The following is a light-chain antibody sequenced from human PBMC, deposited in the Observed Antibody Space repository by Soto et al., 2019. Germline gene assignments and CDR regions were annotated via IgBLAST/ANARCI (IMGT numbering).Light chain of an antibody. V-gene: IGLV2-8*01. CDR1: SSDVGGYNY. Sequence: QSALTQPPSASGSPGQSVTISCTGTSSDVGGYNYVSWYQQHPGKAPKLMIYEVTKRPSGVPDRFSGSKSGNTASLTVSGLQAEDEADYYCSSYVGSNNFGDVFGGGTKLTVL. CDR3: SSYVGSNNFGDV. CDR2: EVT. J-gene: IGLJ2*01.